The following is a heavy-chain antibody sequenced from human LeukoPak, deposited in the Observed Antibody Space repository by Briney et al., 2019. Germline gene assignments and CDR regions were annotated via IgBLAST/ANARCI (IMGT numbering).Heavy chain of an antibody. D-gene: IGHD3-22*01. J-gene: IGHJ1*01. Sequence: SETLSPTCSVSGDSISRSDSYWDWIRQPPGKGLEWIGAIYYSGRTYYSPSLKSRVTMSVDTPNNQFSLNLRSVTAADTAVYYCARRRYYDGSGYLEWGQGTLLSVSS. V-gene: IGHV4-39*01. CDR3: ARRRYYDGSGYLE. CDR2: IYYSGRT. CDR1: GDSISRSDSY.